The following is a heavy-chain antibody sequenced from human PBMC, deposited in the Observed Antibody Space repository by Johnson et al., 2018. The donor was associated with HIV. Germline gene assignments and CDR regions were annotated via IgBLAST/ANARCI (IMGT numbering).Heavy chain of an antibody. J-gene: IGHJ3*02. Sequence: MQLVESGGGLVQPGGSLRLSCGASGFTFSYHWMQWVRQAPGKGLEWVSVIYSGESTYYADSVEGRFTISRDNSKNTLYLQMNSLRAEDTAVYYCASKAAGTMHAFDIWGQGTMVTVSS. D-gene: IGHD6-13*01. V-gene: IGHV3-66*02. CDR3: ASKAAGTMHAFDI. CDR1: GFTFSYHW. CDR2: IYSGEST.